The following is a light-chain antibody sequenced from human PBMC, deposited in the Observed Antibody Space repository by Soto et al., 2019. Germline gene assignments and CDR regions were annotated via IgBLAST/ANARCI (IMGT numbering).Light chain of an antibody. CDR1: TGAVTSGHY. Sequence: QAVVTQEPSLTVSPGGTVTLTCGSRTGAVTSGHYPYWFQQKPGQAPRTLMYDTSNKHSWTPARFSGSLLGGKAALTLSGAQPEDEAEYYCLLSYSGARVFCTGTKLTVL. J-gene: IGLJ1*01. V-gene: IGLV7-46*01. CDR2: DTS. CDR3: LLSYSGARV.